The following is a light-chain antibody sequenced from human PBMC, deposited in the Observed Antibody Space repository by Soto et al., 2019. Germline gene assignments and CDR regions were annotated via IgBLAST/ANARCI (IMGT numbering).Light chain of an antibody. Sequence: DVVMTQTPLCLSVAPGQPASISCKSSQSLLHITGETFLFWYLQKPGQSPQLLIYEASTRVSGVPARFSGSGSGTDFTLAISRVEPDDVGIYYCMQSTQLTPTFGQGTRLEIK. J-gene: IGKJ5*01. CDR1: QSLLHITGETF. V-gene: IGKV2D-29*02. CDR2: EAS. CDR3: MQSTQLTPT.